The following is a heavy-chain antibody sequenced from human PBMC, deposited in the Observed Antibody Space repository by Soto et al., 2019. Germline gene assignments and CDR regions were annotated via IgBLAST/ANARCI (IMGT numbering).Heavy chain of an antibody. CDR1: GFTFSNAW. CDR3: TTDSGAYDFWSGYYSLSLFDP. Sequence: GGSLRLSCAASGFTFSNAWMSWVRQAPGKGLEWVGRIKSKTDGGTTDYAAPVKGRFTISRDDSKNTLYLQMNSLKTEDTAVYYCTTDSGAYDFWSGYYSLSLFDPWGQGTLVTVSS. CDR2: IKSKTDGGTT. V-gene: IGHV3-15*01. D-gene: IGHD3-3*01. J-gene: IGHJ5*02.